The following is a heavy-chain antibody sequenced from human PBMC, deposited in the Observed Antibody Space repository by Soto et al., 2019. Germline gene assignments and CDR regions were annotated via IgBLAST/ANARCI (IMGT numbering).Heavy chain of an antibody. V-gene: IGHV3-30*18. CDR2: ISYDGSNT. Sequence: QVQLVESGGRVVQPGRSLRLSCAAAGFTFGTYAMHWVRQAPGKGLEWVAVISYDGSNTYYADSVKGRFTISRDNSKNTLFLQMNSLRTEDTAVYYCAKDFDSYHDSSGYLDFWGQGTLVTVSS. CDR3: AKDFDSYHDSSGYLDF. D-gene: IGHD3-22*01. CDR1: GFTFGTYA. J-gene: IGHJ4*02.